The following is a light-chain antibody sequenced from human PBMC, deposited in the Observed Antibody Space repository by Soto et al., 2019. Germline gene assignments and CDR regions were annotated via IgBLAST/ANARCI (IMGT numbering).Light chain of an antibody. V-gene: IGKV1-9*01. CDR2: AAS. Sequence: DIQMTQSPSTLPASVGDRVTITCRASQGIRSYLAWYQQKPGKAPKLLIYAASTLQSGVPLRFSGSGSGTSFTLTISSLQPEDFATYYCQQLLSYPITFGQGTRLEIK. J-gene: IGKJ5*01. CDR1: QGIRSY. CDR3: QQLLSYPIT.